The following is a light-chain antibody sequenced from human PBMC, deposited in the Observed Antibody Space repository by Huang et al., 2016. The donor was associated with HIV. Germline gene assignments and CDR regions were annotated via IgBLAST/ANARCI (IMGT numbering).Light chain of an antibody. CDR3: MQALQTPYT. Sequence: DIVMTQSPLSLSVAPGEPASISCTSSQGLLKRNVNNYVCWYLQKPGQPPQLLIHLASNRASGVPDRFSGSGSGKNFTLTIGVVEAEDVGVYYCMQALQTPYTFGQGTKLEIK. V-gene: IGKV2-28*01. J-gene: IGKJ2*01. CDR2: LAS. CDR1: QGLLKRNVNNY.